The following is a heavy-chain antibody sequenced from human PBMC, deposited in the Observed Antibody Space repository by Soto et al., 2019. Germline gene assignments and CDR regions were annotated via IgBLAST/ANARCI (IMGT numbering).Heavy chain of an antibody. CDR1: GFTFSDYY. CDR2: ISSSGSTI. J-gene: IGHJ4*02. Sequence: PGGSLRLSCADSGFTFSDYYMSWIREAPGKGLEWVSYISSSGSTIYYADSVKGRFTISRDNAKNSLYLQMNSLRAEDTAVYYCARDQTTSSGGSIDYWGQGTLVTVSS. D-gene: IGHD2-15*01. CDR3: ARDQTTSSGGSIDY. V-gene: IGHV3-11*01.